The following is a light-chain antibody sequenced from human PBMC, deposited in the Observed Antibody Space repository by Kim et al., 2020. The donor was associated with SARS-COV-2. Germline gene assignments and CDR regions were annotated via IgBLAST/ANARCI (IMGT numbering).Light chain of an antibody. CDR2: EAS. V-gene: IGKV1-5*03. CDR3: QQYNAYSWT. CDR1: QSISKC. Sequence: DIQLTQSPSTLSASVGDRVTITCRASQSISKCLAWYQQKPGKAPKVLIYEASSLESGVPSRFSGSGSGTEFALTISSLQPDDFSTYYCQQYNAYSWTFGRGTKVDIK. J-gene: IGKJ1*01.